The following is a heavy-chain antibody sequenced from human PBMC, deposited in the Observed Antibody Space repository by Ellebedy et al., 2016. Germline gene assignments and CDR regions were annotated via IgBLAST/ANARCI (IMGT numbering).Heavy chain of an antibody. D-gene: IGHD3-22*01. CDR2: IWYDGSNK. CDR1: GFTFSSYG. CDR3: ARRADSSDAFDI. V-gene: IGHV3-33*01. Sequence: GESLKISXAASGFTFSSYGMHWVRQAPGKGLEWVAVIWYDGSNKYYADSVKGRFTISRDNSKNTLYLQMNSLRAEDTAVYYCARRADSSDAFDIWGQGTMVTVSS. J-gene: IGHJ3*02.